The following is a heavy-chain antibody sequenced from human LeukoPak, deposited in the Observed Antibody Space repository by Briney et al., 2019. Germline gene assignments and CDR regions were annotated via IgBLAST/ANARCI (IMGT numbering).Heavy chain of an antibody. Sequence: ASVKVSCKASGYTFTSYAMNWVRQAPGQGLEWMGWINTNTGNPTYAQGFTGRFVFSLDTSVSTAYLQISSLKAEDTAVYYCARENPRAAIAAADPGGDYWGQGTLVTVSS. V-gene: IGHV7-4-1*02. D-gene: IGHD6-13*01. CDR2: INTNTGNP. CDR3: ARENPRAAIAAADPGGDY. J-gene: IGHJ4*02. CDR1: GYTFTSYA.